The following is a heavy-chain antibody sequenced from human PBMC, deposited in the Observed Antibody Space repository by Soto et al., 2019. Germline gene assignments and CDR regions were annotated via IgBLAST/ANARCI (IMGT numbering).Heavy chain of an antibody. CDR2: INPNSGGT. J-gene: IGHJ6*03. CDR1: GYTFTGYY. CDR3: ARDGGYCSSTSCYGKPDYYYYYMDV. V-gene: IGHV1-2*04. Sequence: ASVKVSCKASGYTFTGYYIHWVRQAPGQGLEWMGWINPNSGGTNYAQKFQGWVTMTRDTSISTAYMELSRLRSDDTAVYYCARDGGYCSSTSCYGKPDYYYYYMDVWGKGTTVTVSS. D-gene: IGHD2-2*01.